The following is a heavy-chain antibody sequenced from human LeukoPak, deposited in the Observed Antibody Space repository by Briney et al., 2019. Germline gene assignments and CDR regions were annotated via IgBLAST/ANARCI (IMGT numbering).Heavy chain of an antibody. CDR2: IYPGDSDT. V-gene: IGHV5-51*01. Sequence: GAALKIYLKGSGYRFTSYWIGWVRQMPGKGVGWMGIIYPGDSDTRYSPSFQGQVTISADKSISTAYLQWSSLKASDTAMYYRARHMLGYSSSWLRPPDYWGQGTLVTVSS. D-gene: IGHD6-13*01. J-gene: IGHJ4*02. CDR1: GYRFTSYW. CDR3: ARHMLGYSSSWLRPPDY.